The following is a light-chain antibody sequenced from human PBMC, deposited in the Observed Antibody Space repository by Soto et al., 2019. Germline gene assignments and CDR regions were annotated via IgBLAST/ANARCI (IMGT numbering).Light chain of an antibody. CDR1: QNIYYN. J-gene: IGKJ1*01. Sequence: ILMTQSTATVSVSPGESATLSCRASQNIYYNVAWYQHRPGQAPRLLIYRASTRAPGVPARFSGSGSVTEFTLTISSLQPEDFTVYSGLQYHNLWAFGQGTKVDI. CDR2: RAS. CDR3: LQYHNLWA. V-gene: IGKV3-15*01.